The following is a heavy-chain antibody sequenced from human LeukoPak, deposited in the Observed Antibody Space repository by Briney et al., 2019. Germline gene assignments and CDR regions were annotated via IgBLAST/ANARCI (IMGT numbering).Heavy chain of an antibody. J-gene: IGHJ6*03. CDR3: ARGLRYYYYYMDV. V-gene: IGHV4-4*09. CDR1: GGSMTNYY. CDR2: ISASGTT. Sequence: PSETLSLTCTVSGGSMTNYYWNWIRQPPGKGLEWIGYISASGTTNYNPSPMSRVTISVDTSKNQFSLKLSSVTAADTAVYYCARGLRYYYYYMDVWGKGTTVTVSS.